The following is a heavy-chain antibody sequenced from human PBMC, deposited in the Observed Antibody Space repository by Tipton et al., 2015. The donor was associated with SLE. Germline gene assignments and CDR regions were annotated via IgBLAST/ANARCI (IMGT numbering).Heavy chain of an antibody. V-gene: IGHV4-61*02. CDR1: GGSISSGSYY. D-gene: IGHD3-10*01. Sequence: TLSLTCTVSGGSISSGSYYWSWIRQPAGKGLEWIGRIYTSGSTNYNPSLKSRVTISVDTSKNQFSLKLSSVTAADTAVYYCARGVAFGDRMGDYFDYWGQGTLVTVSS. J-gene: IGHJ4*02. CDR2: IYTSGST. CDR3: ARGVAFGDRMGDYFDY.